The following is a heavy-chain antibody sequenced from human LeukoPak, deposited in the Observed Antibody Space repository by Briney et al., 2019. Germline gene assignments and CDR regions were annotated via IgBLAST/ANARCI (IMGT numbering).Heavy chain of an antibody. CDR1: GFTFSRYW. CDR2: IKQDGSEK. J-gene: IGHJ4*02. CDR3: ARDEDGYYY. Sequence: GGSLRLSCAASGFTFSRYWMSWVRQAPGKGLEWVANIKQDGSEKYYVDSVKGRFTISRDNAKNSLYLQMNSLRAEDTAVYYCARDEDGYYYWGQGTLVTVSS. V-gene: IGHV3-7*01. D-gene: IGHD3-22*01.